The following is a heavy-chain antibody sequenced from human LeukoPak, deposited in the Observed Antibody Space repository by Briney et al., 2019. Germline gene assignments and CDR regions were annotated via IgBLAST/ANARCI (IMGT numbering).Heavy chain of an antibody. V-gene: IGHV3-66*01. J-gene: IGHJ3*02. CDR3: ARTRTFGETSDAFDI. Sequence: PGGSLRLSCAASGFTFSSYGMSWVRQAPGKGLEWVSVIYRGGNTYYVDSVKGRFTISRDNSKNTLSLQMNSLRAEDTAVYYCARTRTFGETSDAFDIWGQGTMVTVSS. CDR2: IYRGGNT. D-gene: IGHD3-10*01. CDR1: GFTFSSYG.